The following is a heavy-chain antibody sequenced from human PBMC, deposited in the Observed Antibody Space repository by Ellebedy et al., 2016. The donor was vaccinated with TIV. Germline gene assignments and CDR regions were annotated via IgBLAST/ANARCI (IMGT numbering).Heavy chain of an antibody. CDR1: GYTFTSYY. D-gene: IGHD6-19*01. CDR3: ARDRLGRGSSGWYGYFDY. J-gene: IGHJ4*02. CDR2: INPSGGST. Sequence: AASVKVSCKASGYTFTSYYMHWVRHAPGQGLEWMGIINPSGGSTSYAQKLQGRVTMTRDTSTSTVYMELSSLRSEDTAVSYCARDRLGRGSSGWYGYFDYWGQGTLVTVSS. V-gene: IGHV1-46*04.